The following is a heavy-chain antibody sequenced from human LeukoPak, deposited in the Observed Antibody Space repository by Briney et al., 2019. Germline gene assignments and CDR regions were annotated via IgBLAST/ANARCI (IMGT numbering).Heavy chain of an antibody. D-gene: IGHD3-16*01. CDR3: ARDRYYDYVWGSSTPDYFDY. V-gene: IGHV3-48*04. CDR1: GFTFSSYS. J-gene: IGHJ4*02. Sequence: GGSLRLSCAASGFTFSSYSMNWVRQAPGKGLEWVSYISSSSSTIYYADSVKGRFTISRVNAKNSLYLQMNSLRAEDTAVYYCARDRYYDYVWGSSTPDYFDYWGQGTLVTVSS. CDR2: ISSSSSTI.